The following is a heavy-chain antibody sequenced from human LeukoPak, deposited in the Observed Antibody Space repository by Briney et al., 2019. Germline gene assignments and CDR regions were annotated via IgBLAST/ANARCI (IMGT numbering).Heavy chain of an antibody. J-gene: IGHJ4*02. D-gene: IGHD6-19*01. Sequence: PGGSLRLSCAASGFTFSSYEMNWVRQAPGKGLEGASYISGSSSTIYYADSVKGRFTISRENAKNSLYLQMNSLRAEDMGVYYCVISSGWKGGYYFDFWRQGTLVTVSA. CDR2: ISGSSSTI. CDR3: VISSGWKGGYYFDF. CDR1: GFTFSSYE. V-gene: IGHV3-48*03.